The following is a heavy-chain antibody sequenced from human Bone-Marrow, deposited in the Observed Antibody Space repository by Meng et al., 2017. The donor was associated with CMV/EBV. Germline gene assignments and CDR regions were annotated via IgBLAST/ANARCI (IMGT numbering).Heavy chain of an antibody. V-gene: IGHV1-46*01. J-gene: IGHJ4*02. CDR2: INPSGGST. CDR1: GYTFTSYY. CDR3: ARDGGDDFWSGFDY. Sequence: GESLKISCAASGYTFTSYYMHWVRQAPGQGLEWMGIINPSGGSTSYAQKFQGRVTITADKSTSTAYMELSSLRSEDTAVYYCARDGGDDFWSGFDYWGQGTLVTVSS. D-gene: IGHD3-3*01.